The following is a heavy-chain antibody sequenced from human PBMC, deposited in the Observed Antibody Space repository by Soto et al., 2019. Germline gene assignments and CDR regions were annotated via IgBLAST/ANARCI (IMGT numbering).Heavy chain of an antibody. D-gene: IGHD3-22*01. CDR1: GYTFTSYG. CDR2: ISAYNGNT. Sequence: ASVKVSCKASGYTFTSYGISWVRQAPGRGLEWMGWISAYNGNTNYAQKLQGRVTMTTDTSTSTAYMELRSLRSDDTAVYYCARSPYYYDSSGLCDYWGQGTLVTVSS. V-gene: IGHV1-18*01. J-gene: IGHJ4*02. CDR3: ARSPYYYDSSGLCDY.